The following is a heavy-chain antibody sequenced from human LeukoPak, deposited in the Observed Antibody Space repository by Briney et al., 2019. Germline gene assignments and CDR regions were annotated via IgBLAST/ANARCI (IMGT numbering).Heavy chain of an antibody. CDR2: ISAYNGNT. CDR3: ARDPWSSSVWYVAYYYYGMDV. D-gene: IGHD6-19*01. CDR1: GYTFTSYG. J-gene: IGHJ6*02. V-gene: IGHV1-18*01. Sequence: GASVKVSCKASGYTFTSYGISWVRQAPGQGLEWMGWISAYNGNTNYAQKLQGRVTMTTDTSTSTAYMELRSLRSDDTAVYYCARDPWSSSVWYVAYYYYGMDVWGQGTTVTVSS.